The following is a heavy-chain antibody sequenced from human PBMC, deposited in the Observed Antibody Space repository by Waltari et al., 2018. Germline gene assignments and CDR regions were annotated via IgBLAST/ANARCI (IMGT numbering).Heavy chain of an antibody. CDR3: ARDRYYYDSSGFRPFDY. CDR2: ISSSSSTI. D-gene: IGHD3-22*01. Sequence: EVQLVESGGGLVQPGGSLRLSCAASGFTFSSYSMNWVRQAPGKGLEWVSYISSSSSTIYYADSVKGRFTISRDNAKNSLYLQMNSLRAEDTAVYYCARDRYYYDSSGFRPFDYWGQGTLVTVSS. V-gene: IGHV3-48*04. J-gene: IGHJ4*02. CDR1: GFTFSSYS.